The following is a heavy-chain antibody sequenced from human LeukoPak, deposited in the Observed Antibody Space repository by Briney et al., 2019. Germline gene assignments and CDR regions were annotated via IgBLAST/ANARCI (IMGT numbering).Heavy chain of an antibody. CDR1: GGSISSGGYY. CDR2: IYYSGST. CDR3: ARTALGYSDAFDI. Sequence: SETLSLTCTVSGGSISSGGYYWSRIRQHPGKGLEWIGYIYYSGSTYYNPSLKSRVTISVDTSKNQFSLKLSSVTAADTAVYYCARTALGYSDAFDIWDQGTMVTVSS. J-gene: IGHJ3*02. D-gene: IGHD3-22*01. V-gene: IGHV4-31*03.